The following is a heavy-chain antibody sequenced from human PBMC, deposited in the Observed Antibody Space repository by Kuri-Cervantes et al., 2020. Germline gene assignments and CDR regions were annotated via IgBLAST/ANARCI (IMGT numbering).Heavy chain of an antibody. CDR2: ISGSGASI. D-gene: IGHD3-22*01. CDR3: AKGTDYFDTTGSSSTFDS. Sequence: GESLKISCAASGFTFSSHAMSWVRQVSGKGLEWVSGISGSGASIYYADSVKGRFIISRDNSRNTLYLQMNSLRSEDTAVYYCAKGTDYFDTTGSSSTFDSWGQGTLVTVSS. CDR1: GFTFSSHA. J-gene: IGHJ4*02. V-gene: IGHV3-23*01.